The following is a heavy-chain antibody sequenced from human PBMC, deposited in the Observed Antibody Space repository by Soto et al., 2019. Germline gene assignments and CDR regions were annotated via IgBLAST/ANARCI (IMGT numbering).Heavy chain of an antibody. D-gene: IGHD6-13*01. CDR1: GFTFSSYA. J-gene: IGHJ4*02. Sequence: GGSLRLSCAASGFTFSSYAMSWVRQAPGKGLEWVSAISGSGGSTYYADSVKGRFTISRDNSKNTLYLQMNSLRAEDTAVYYCAKDRQSWHSSSWYDYWGQGTLVTVSS. CDR3: AKDRQSWHSSSWYDY. V-gene: IGHV3-23*01. CDR2: ISGSGGST.